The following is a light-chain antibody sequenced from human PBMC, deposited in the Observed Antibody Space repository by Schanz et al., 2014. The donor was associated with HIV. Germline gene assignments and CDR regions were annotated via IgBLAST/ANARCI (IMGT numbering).Light chain of an antibody. CDR3: QQYDNFPLA. Sequence: DIQMPQSPSSLSASVGDRVTITCQASQDISNYLNWYHQRPGKAPKLLIYDASKLETGVPSRFSASGSGTDFTFTISSLQPEDSATYYCQQYDNFPLAFGGGTKVEIK. CDR2: DAS. V-gene: IGKV1-33*01. CDR1: QDISNY. J-gene: IGKJ4*01.